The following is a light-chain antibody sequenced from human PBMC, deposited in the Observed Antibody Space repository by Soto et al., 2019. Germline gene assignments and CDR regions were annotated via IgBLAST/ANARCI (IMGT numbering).Light chain of an antibody. V-gene: IGKV3-20*01. Sequence: EIVLTHARGTLSLSPGEIATLSCRASQSVSNNYLAWYQQKPGQAPRLLIYGASNRATGIPDRFSGSGSGTDFTLTISRLEPEDFAVYYCQQYGSSGTFGQGTRLEI. CDR3: QQYGSSGT. J-gene: IGKJ5*01. CDR1: QSVSNNY. CDR2: GAS.